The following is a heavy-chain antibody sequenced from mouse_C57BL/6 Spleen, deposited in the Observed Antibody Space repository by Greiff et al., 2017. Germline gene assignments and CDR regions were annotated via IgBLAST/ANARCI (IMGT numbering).Heavy chain of an antibody. D-gene: IGHD2-4*01. CDR3: ARSGDYDSSWFAY. J-gene: IGHJ3*01. V-gene: IGHV1-42*01. Sequence: VQLKQSGPELVKPGASVKISCKASGYSFTGYYMNWVKQSPEKSLEWIGEINPSTGGTTYNQKFKAKATLTVDKSSSTAYMQLKSLTSDDSAVYYCARSGDYDSSWFAYWGQGTLVTVSA. CDR1: GYSFTGYY. CDR2: INPSTGGT.